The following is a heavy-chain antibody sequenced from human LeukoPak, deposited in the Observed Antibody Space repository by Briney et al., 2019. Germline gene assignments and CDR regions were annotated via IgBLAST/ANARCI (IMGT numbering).Heavy chain of an antibody. CDR3: ARDDIDTPSFDY. V-gene: IGHV4-4*07. CDR2: TYISGST. Sequence: PSETLSLTCTVSGAFINSYYWGWLRQSAGKGLEWIGRTYISGSTDYNPSLKSRVTMSLDTSTNQLSLKLKYVTAADTAVYYCARDDIDTPSFDYWGQGLLVTVSS. CDR1: GAFINSYY. J-gene: IGHJ4*02. D-gene: IGHD5-18*01.